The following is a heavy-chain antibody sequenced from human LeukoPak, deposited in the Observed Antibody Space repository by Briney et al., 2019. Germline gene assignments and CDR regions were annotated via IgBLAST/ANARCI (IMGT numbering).Heavy chain of an antibody. CDR2: IGIDSGNT. D-gene: IGHD1-1*01. Sequence: GGSLRLSCTASGFPFIEYSMNWVRQVPGKGLEWISYIGIDSGNTKYADSVRGRFTISADKAKNSLYLQMNSLRVEDTAVYYCARDHNYAYYNWGQGTLVSLGS. CDR1: GFPFIEYS. V-gene: IGHV3-48*01. CDR3: ARDHNYAYYN. J-gene: IGHJ4*02.